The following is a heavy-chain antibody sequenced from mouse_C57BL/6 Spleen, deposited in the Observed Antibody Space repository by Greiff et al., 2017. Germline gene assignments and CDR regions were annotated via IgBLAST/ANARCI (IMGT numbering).Heavy chain of an antibody. CDR2: INPGSGGT. Sequence: SGAELVRPGTSVKVSCKASGYAFTNYLIEWVKQRPGQGLEWIGVINPGSGGTNYNEKFKGKATLTADKSSSTAYMQLSSLTSEDSAVYFCARINYGSSYGFAYWGQGTLVTVSA. CDR3: ARINYGSSYGFAY. V-gene: IGHV1-54*01. J-gene: IGHJ3*01. CDR1: GYAFTNYL. D-gene: IGHD1-1*01.